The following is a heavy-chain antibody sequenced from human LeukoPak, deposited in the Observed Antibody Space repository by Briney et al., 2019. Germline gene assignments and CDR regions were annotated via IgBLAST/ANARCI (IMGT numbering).Heavy chain of an antibody. CDR1: GGSFSGYY. CDR3: ARGANRLYCSSTSSIPRRCGAFDI. V-gene: IGHV4-34*01. CDR2: INHSGST. D-gene: IGHD2-2*01. Sequence: SETLSLTCAVYGGSFSGYYWSWIRQPPGKGLEWIGEINHSGSTNYNPSLKSRVTISVDTSKNQFSLKLSSVTAADTAAYYCARGANRLYCSSTSSIPRRCGAFDIWGQGTMVTVSS. J-gene: IGHJ3*02.